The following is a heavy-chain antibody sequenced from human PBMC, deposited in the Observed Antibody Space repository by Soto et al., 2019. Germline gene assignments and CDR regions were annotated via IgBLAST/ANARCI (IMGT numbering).Heavy chain of an antibody. D-gene: IGHD6-19*01. V-gene: IGHV3-30*18. CDR2: ISYDGRNK. CDR1: GFTFSSYG. Sequence: AGGSLRLSCAASGFTFSSYGMHWVRQAPGKGLEWVAVISYDGRNKYYADAVKGRFTISRDNSKNTPYLQMSSLRAEDTAVYYCVKDGSSGWPYFYDMDVWGQGTTVTVSS. CDR3: VKDGSSGWPYFYDMDV. J-gene: IGHJ6*02.